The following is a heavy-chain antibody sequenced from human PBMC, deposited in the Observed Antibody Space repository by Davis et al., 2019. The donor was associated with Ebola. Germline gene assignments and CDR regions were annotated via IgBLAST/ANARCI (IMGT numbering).Heavy chain of an antibody. V-gene: IGHV4-59*01. CDR2: ISYSGST. J-gene: IGHJ6*02. CDR1: GGSISSYY. Sequence: GSLRLSCTVSGGSISSYYWSWIRQPPGKGLEWIGYISYSGSTNYNPSLKSRVTISVDTSKNQFSLKLSSVTAADTAVYYCARDGRNGMDVWGQGTTVTVSS. D-gene: IGHD1-26*01. CDR3: ARDGRNGMDV.